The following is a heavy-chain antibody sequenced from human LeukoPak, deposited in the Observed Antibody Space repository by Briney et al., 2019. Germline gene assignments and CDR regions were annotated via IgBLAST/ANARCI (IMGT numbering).Heavy chain of an antibody. J-gene: IGHJ3*02. CDR3: ASGYSSSWDDAFDI. V-gene: IGHV1-8*01. CDR1: GYTFTSYD. CDR2: MNPNSGNT. Sequence: ASVKVSCKASGYTFTSYDINWVRQATGQGLEWVAWMNPNSGNTGYAQKFQGRVTVTRNTSISTAYMELSSLRSEDTAVYYCASGYSSSWDDAFDIWGQGTMVTVSS. D-gene: IGHD6-13*01.